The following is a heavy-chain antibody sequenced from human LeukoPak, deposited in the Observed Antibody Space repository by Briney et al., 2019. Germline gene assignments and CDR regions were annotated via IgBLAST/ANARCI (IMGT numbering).Heavy chain of an antibody. V-gene: IGHV3-9*01. CDR2: ISWNSGSI. CDR1: GFTFDDYA. J-gene: IGHJ4*02. D-gene: IGHD6-25*01. Sequence: PGGSLRLSCAASGFTFDDYAMHWVRHAPGKGLEWVSGISWNSGSIGYADSVKGRFTISRDNAKNSLYLQMNSLRAEDTALYYCAKSGSQGYYFDYWGQGTLVTVSS. CDR3: AKSGSQGYYFDY.